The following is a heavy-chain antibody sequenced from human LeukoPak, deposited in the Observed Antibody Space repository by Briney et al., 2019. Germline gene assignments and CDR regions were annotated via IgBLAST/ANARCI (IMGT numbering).Heavy chain of an antibody. CDR2: INHNSGGT. D-gene: IGHD6-13*01. Sequence: ASLKVSCTASAYTFTGYYMHWVRHAPGQRLVWMGWINHNSGGTNDAQKFQGRVTMTSDTSISTAYMELSRQRSDDAAVYYCARGDWISSSWYDYWGQGTLVTVSS. CDR1: AYTFTGYY. CDR3: ARGDWISSSWYDY. J-gene: IGHJ4*02. V-gene: IGHV1-2*02.